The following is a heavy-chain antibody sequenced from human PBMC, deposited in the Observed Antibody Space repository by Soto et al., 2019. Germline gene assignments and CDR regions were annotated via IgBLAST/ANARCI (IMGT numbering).Heavy chain of an antibody. J-gene: IGHJ6*02. D-gene: IGHD2-21*02. CDR2: ISYDGSNK. CDR1: GFTFSSYG. CDR3: AKDMTDYYGMDV. Sequence: QPGGSLRLSCAASGFTFSSYGMHWVRQAPGKGLEWVAVISYDGSNKYYADSVKGRFTISRDNSKNTLYLQMNSLRAEDTAVYYCAKDMTDYYGMDVWGQGTTVTVSS. V-gene: IGHV3-30*18.